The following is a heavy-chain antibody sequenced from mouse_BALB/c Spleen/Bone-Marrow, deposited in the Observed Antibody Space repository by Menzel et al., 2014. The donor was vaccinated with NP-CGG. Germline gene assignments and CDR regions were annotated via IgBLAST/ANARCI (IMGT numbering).Heavy chain of an antibody. CDR3: ARWGITSYYFDY. J-gene: IGHJ2*01. V-gene: IGHV1-82*01. D-gene: IGHD2-4*01. Sequence: VKLQESGPELMKPGASVKISCKASGYAFSSSWMNWVKQRPGQGLEWIGRIYPGDGDTNYNGKFKGKATLTADKSSSTAYMQLSSLTSVDSAVYFCARWGITSYYFDYWGQGTTLTVSS. CDR1: GYAFSSSW. CDR2: IYPGDGDT.